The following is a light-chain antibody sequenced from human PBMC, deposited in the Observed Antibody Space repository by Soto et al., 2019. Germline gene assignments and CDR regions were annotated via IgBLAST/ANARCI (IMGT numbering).Light chain of an antibody. J-gene: IGKJ2*01. CDR3: QQYNNWPPYT. V-gene: IGKV3-15*01. CDR1: QSISSN. Sequence: EIVMTQSPATLSVSPGERATLSCRASQSISSNLAWYQQKPGQAPRLLIYGASTMATGIPARFSGSGSGTEFTLTISSLQSDDFAAYYCQQYNNWPPYTFGQGTKLEIK. CDR2: GAS.